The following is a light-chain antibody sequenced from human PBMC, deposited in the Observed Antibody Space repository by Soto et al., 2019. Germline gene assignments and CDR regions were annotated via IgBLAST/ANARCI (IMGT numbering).Light chain of an antibody. CDR3: QQRSRT. CDR1: ESVSRY. CDR2: DAS. J-gene: IGKJ4*01. Sequence: EIVLTQSPATLSLSPGETATLSCRASESVSRYLAWYQQKPGQAPRLLIYDASNRATGIPTRFSGSGSGTDFTLTISSLEPDDFAVYYCQQRSRTVGGGTKVEI. V-gene: IGKV3-11*01.